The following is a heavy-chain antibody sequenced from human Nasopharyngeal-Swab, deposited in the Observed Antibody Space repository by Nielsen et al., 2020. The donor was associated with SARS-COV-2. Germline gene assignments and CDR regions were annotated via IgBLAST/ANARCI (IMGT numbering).Heavy chain of an antibody. D-gene: IGHD2-15*01. J-gene: IGHJ3*02. CDR3: AVLGYCSGGSCRDAFDI. V-gene: IGHV1-46*01. CDR1: GYTFTSYY. Sequence: ASVKVSCKASGYTFTSYYMHWVRQAPGQGLEWMGIINPSGGSTSYAQKFQGRVTMTRDTSTSTVYMELSSLRSEDTAVYYCAVLGYCSGGSCRDAFDIWGQGTMVTVSS. CDR2: INPSGGST.